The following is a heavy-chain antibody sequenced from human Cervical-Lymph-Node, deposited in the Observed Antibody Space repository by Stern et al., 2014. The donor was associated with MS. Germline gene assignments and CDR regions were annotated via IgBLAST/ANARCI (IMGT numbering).Heavy chain of an antibody. CDR1: GFSLTTTGMG. J-gene: IGHJ4*02. V-gene: IGHV2-5*02. Sequence: QITLKESGPTLLKPTQTLTLTCTFSGFSLTTTGMGVGWIRQPPGKALEWLALIYWDDDKRYSSSLNSRLTVTKDTSKNQVVLTMTNMDPVDTGTYYCARRGPCSASTCTFDFWGQGALVSVSS. CDR3: ARRGPCSASTCTFDF. CDR2: IYWDDDK. D-gene: IGHD2-15*01.